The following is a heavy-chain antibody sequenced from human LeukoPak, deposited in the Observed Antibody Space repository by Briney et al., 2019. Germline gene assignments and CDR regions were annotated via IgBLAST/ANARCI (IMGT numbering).Heavy chain of an antibody. D-gene: IGHD6-6*01. CDR1: GFTFSSYS. CDR2: ISSSSSYI. CDR3: VKGGAARPRGNFDY. V-gene: IGHV3-21*01. Sequence: GGSLRLSCAASGFTFSSYSMNWVRQAPGKGLEWVSSISSSSSYIYYADSVKGRFTISRDNAKNSLYLQMNSLRAEDTAVYYCVKGGAARPRGNFDYWGQGTLVTVSS. J-gene: IGHJ4*02.